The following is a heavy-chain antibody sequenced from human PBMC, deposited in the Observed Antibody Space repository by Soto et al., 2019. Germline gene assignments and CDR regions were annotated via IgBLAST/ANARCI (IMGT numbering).Heavy chain of an antibody. D-gene: IGHD6-13*01. J-gene: IGHJ6*02. Sequence: EVQLVESGGGLVTPGGSLTLSCAASGFSFSPAWMNWVGQAPGKGLEWVGLIKSKGGGGTADYAAPVKGRFIISRDDSKNTIQLQMNSLKPEDTALYYCIWQQDFYYGRAVWGQGTTVTVSS. V-gene: IGHV3-15*07. CDR3: IWQQDFYYGRAV. CDR1: GFSFSPAW. CDR2: IKSKGGGGTA.